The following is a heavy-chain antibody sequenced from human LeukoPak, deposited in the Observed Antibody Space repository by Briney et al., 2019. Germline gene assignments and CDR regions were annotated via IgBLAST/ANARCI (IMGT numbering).Heavy chain of an antibody. CDR1: GGSISSTSYY. J-gene: IGHJ3*02. Sequence: SETLSLTCTVSGGSISSTSYYWGWIRQPPGKGLEWIGSIFYSGSTYYNPSLKSRVTVSLDTSKNQLSLKLSSVTAADTAVYYCTFNLGSGSFGFDMWGQGTMVTVSS. CDR2: IFYSGST. CDR3: TFNLGSGSFGFDM. D-gene: IGHD3-10*01. V-gene: IGHV4-39*07.